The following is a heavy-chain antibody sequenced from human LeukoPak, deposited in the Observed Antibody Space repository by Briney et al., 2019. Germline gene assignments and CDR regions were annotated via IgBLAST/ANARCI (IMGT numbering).Heavy chain of an antibody. D-gene: IGHD6-19*01. J-gene: IGHJ4*02. CDR1: GFTFSTYA. CDR3: AKELLADSTGWPSHY. CDR2: ISVSGGDT. V-gene: IGHV3-23*01. Sequence: PGGSLRLSCAASGFTFSTYAMSWVRQAPGKGLEWVSDISVSGGDTYYADSVKGRFTISRDDSEDTLYLQMNSLRAEDTAIYYCAKELLADSTGWPSHYWGQGTLVAVSS.